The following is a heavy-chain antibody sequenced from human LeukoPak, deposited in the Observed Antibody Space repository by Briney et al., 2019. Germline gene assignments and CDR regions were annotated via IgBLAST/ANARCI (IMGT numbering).Heavy chain of an antibody. D-gene: IGHD5-18*01. J-gene: IGHJ4*02. V-gene: IGHV4-31*03. CDR2: IYYSGST. CDR1: GGSVSSGSYY. Sequence: SETLSLTCTVSGGSVSSGSYYWSWIRQHPGKGLEWIGYIYYSGSTYYNPSLKSRVTISVDTSKNQFSLKLSSVTAADTAVYYCAREGRYSYGIPIDYWGQGTLVTVSS. CDR3: AREGRYSYGIPIDY.